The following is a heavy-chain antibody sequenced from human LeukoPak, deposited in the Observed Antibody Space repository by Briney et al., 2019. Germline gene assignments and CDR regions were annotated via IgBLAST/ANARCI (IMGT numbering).Heavy chain of an antibody. V-gene: IGHV4-38-2*02. D-gene: IGHD3-22*01. CDR2: INHSGST. Sequence: SETLSLTCTVSGYSISSGYYWGWIRQPPGKGLEWIGEINHSGSTNYNPSLKSRVTISVDTSKNQFSLKLSSVTAADTAVYYCARMSPDSSGYYYARRRSYYYYMDVWGKGTTVTVSS. CDR3: ARMSPDSSGYYYARRRSYYYYMDV. CDR1: GYSISSGYY. J-gene: IGHJ6*03.